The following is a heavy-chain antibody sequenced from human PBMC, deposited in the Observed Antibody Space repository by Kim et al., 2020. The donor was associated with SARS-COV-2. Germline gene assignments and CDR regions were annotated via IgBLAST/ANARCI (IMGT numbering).Heavy chain of an antibody. V-gene: IGHV3-23*01. D-gene: IGHD4-17*01. CDR3: AKDNTMTTWGRYYYGMDV. J-gene: IGHJ6*02. Sequence: GRFTISRDNSKNALYLQMNSLRAVDTAVYYCAKDNTMTTWGRYYYGMDVWGQGTTVTVSS.